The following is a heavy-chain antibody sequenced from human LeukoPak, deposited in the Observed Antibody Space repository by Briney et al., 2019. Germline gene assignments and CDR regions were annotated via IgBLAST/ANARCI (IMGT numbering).Heavy chain of an antibody. V-gene: IGHV3-7*02. Sequence: GGSLRLSCTASGFTFSSYWMSWVRQAPGKGLEWVANIRQDGSEKYCVDSVKGRFTISRDNAKNSLYLQMNSLRVEDTAVYYCATLLPAKAFDYWGQGTLVTVSS. CDR2: IRQDGSEK. D-gene: IGHD3-10*01. CDR1: GFTFSSYW. J-gene: IGHJ4*02. CDR3: ATLLPAKAFDY.